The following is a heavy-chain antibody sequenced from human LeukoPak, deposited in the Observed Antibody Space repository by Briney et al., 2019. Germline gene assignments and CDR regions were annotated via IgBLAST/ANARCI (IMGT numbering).Heavy chain of an antibody. CDR2: IYYSGST. J-gene: IGHJ4*02. D-gene: IGHD2-15*01. V-gene: IGHV4-59*01. CDR1: GGSISSYY. CDR3: ARGNLYCSGGSCYVGYYFDY. Sequence: SETLSLTCTVSGGSISSYYWSWIRQPPGKGLEWIGYIYYSGSTNYNPSLKSRVTISVDTSKNQFSLKLSSVTAADTAVYYCARGNLYCSGGSCYVGYYFDYWGQGTLVTVSS.